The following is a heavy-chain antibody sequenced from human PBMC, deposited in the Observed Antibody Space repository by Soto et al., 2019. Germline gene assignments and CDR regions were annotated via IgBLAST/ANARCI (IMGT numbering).Heavy chain of an antibody. J-gene: IGHJ3*02. CDR3: ARVYYSGAFDI. Sequence: ASVKVSCKASGYTFTSYYMHWVRQAPGQGLEWMGIINPSGGSTSYAQKFQGRVTMTRDTSTSTVYKELSSLRSEDTAVYYCARVYYSGAFDIWGQGTMVTVSS. CDR2: INPSGGST. D-gene: IGHD3-10*01. CDR1: GYTFTSYY. V-gene: IGHV1-46*01.